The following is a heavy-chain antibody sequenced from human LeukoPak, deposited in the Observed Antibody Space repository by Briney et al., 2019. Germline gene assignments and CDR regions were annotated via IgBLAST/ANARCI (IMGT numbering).Heavy chain of an antibody. V-gene: IGHV1-2*02. CDR2: INPNSGGT. Sequence: ASVKVSCKASGYTFTGYYMHWVRQAPGQGLEWMGWINPNSGGTNYAQKFQGRVTMTRDTSISTAYMELSRLRSDDTAVYYCATHSPEWRYSGYYNYYYIDVWGKGTTVTVSS. CDR3: ATHSPEWRYSGYYNYYYIDV. CDR1: GYTFTGYY. J-gene: IGHJ6*03. D-gene: IGHD5-12*01.